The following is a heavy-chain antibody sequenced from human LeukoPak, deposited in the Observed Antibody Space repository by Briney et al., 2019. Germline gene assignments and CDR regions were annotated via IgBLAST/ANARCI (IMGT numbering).Heavy chain of an antibody. Sequence: PSQTLSLTCAVSGGSISSGGYSWSWIRQPPGKGLEWIGYIYHSGSTYYNPSLKSRVTISVDTSKNQFSLKLSSVTAADTAVYYCAIPYSSSSRDYWGQGTLVTVSS. D-gene: IGHD6-13*01. J-gene: IGHJ4*02. CDR1: GGSISSGGYS. CDR3: AIPYSSSSRDY. CDR2: IYHSGST. V-gene: IGHV4-30-2*03.